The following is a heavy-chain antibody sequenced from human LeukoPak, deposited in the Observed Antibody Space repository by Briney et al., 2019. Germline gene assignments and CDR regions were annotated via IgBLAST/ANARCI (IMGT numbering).Heavy chain of an antibody. V-gene: IGHV3-23*01. CDR1: GFTIANYA. CDR3: AKNAHGYHRPIDS. Sequence: GGSLRLSCAASGFTIANYAMNWVRQAPGKGLEWVSGIGGGGGNTDYADSVRGRFTISRDNSKSTLCLQMSSLRAEDTAIYYSAKNAHGYHRPIDSWGQGILVTVSS. CDR2: IGGGGGNT. J-gene: IGHJ4*02. D-gene: IGHD3-22*01.